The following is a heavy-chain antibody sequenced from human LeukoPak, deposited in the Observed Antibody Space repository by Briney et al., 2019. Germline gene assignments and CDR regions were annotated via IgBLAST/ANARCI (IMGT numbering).Heavy chain of an antibody. D-gene: IGHD4-17*01. CDR2: IYYSGST. CDR3: ARGRTVTTDFDY. V-gene: IGHV4-59*01. J-gene: IGHJ4*02. Sequence: SETLSLTCTVSAGSISNYYWSWIRQPPGKGLEWIGYIYYSGSTNYNPSLKSRVTISVDTSKNQFSLKLSSVTAADTAVYYCARGRTVTTDFDYWGQGTLVTVSS. CDR1: AGSISNYY.